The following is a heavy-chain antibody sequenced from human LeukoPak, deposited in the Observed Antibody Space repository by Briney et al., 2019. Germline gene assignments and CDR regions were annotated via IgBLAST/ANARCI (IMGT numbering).Heavy chain of an antibody. CDR2: IYYSGST. CDR1: GGSISSSSYY. V-gene: IGHV4-39*01. J-gene: IGHJ4*02. D-gene: IGHD3-3*01. CDR3: ARHFSFKDYDFWSGYLGGDYFDY. Sequence: SETLSLTCTVSGGSISSSSYYWGWIRQPPGKGLEWIGRIYYSGSTYYNPSLKTRVPISVGTSKNRSSLKLSFVTAADTAVYYCARHFSFKDYDFWSGYLGGDYFDYWCQGTLVTVSS.